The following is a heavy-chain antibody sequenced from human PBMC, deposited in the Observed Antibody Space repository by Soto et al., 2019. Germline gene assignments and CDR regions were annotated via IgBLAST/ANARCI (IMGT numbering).Heavy chain of an antibody. J-gene: IGHJ5*02. Sequence: XVSLRLSCAASGFSLRTYGMQWLRRAPGKGLEWVAFIWYDGTKKFYANSVKGRSTISKDNSDNILYLQMSGLRAEDTAVYYCARDVVTAVAGSVNWFDPWGQGTLVTVSS. V-gene: IGHV3-33*01. D-gene: IGHD6-19*01. CDR3: ARDVVTAVAGSVNWFDP. CDR2: IWYDGTKK. CDR1: GFSLRTYG.